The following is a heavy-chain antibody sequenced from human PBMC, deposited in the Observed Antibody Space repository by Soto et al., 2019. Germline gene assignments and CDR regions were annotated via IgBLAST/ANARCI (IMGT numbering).Heavy chain of an antibody. CDR1: GGSISSGGYY. Sequence: SETLSLTCTVSGGSISSGGYYWSWIRQHPGKGLEWIGYIYYSGSTYYNPSLKSRVTISVDTSKNQFSLKLSSVTAADTAVYYCARDPYGSGSYYPNWGQGTLVTVSS. V-gene: IGHV4-31*03. D-gene: IGHD3-10*01. CDR2: IYYSGST. J-gene: IGHJ4*02. CDR3: ARDPYGSGSYYPN.